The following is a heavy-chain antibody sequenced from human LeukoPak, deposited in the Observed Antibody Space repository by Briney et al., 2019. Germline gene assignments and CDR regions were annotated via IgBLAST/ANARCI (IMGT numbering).Heavy chain of an antibody. CDR1: GFTFSAYA. V-gene: IGHV3-23*01. J-gene: IGHJ3*02. D-gene: IGHD4-17*01. CDR2: IRGGGGSA. Sequence: GGSLRLSCTASGFTFSAYAMMWVRQAPGKGPEWVSAIRGGGGSAFYADSVKGRFTISRDNSKYTLFLQMNSLRAEDTAVYHCARDPNGDYIGAFDMWGPGTMVTVSS. CDR3: ARDPNGDYIGAFDM.